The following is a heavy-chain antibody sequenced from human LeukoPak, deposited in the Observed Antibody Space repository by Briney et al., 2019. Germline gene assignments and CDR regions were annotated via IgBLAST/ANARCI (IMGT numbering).Heavy chain of an antibody. CDR1: GGSISSYY. V-gene: IGHV4-59*08. D-gene: IGHD3-10*01. Sequence: PSETLSLTCTVSGGSISSYYWSWIRQPAGKGLEWIGYINYSGNTNYNPSLKSRVTISVDTSKNQFSLKLSSVTAADTAVYYCASFSWGSGSYNQEAIWSWFDPWGQGTLVTVSS. CDR3: ASFSWGSGSYNQEAIWSWFDP. CDR2: INYSGNT. J-gene: IGHJ5*02.